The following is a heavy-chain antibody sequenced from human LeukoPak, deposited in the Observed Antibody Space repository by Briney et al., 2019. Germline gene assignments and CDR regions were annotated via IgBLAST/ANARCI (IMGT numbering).Heavy chain of an antibody. CDR2: IYYSGST. D-gene: IGHD6-13*01. J-gene: IGHJ6*03. CDR3: AKVVQQLVPYYYYYYMDV. Sequence: SQTLSLTCAVSGGSISSGGYSWSWIRQPPGKGLEWIGYIYYSGSTYYNPSLRSRVNISVDTSKNQFSLKLSSVTAADTAVYYCAKVVQQLVPYYYYYYMDVWGKGTTVTISS. CDR1: GGSISSGGYS. V-gene: IGHV4-30-4*07.